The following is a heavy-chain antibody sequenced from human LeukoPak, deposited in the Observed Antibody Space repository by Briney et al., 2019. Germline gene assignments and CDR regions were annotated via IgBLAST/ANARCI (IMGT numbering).Heavy chain of an antibody. CDR3: ARGGGIHSLWFDP. V-gene: IGHV1-69*05. J-gene: IGHJ5*02. Sequence: GASVKVPCKASGGTFSSYAISWVRQAPGQGLEWMGGIIPIFGTANYAQKFQGRVTITTDESTSTAYMELSSLRSEDTAVYYCARGGGIHSLWFDPWGQGTLVTVSS. D-gene: IGHD6-13*01. CDR1: GGTFSSYA. CDR2: IIPIFGTA.